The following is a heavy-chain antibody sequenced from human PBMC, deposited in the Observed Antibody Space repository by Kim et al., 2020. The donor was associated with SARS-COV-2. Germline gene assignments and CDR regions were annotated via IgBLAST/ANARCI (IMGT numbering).Heavy chain of an antibody. CDR3: AKTRGGGDWTHFDY. V-gene: IGHV3-23*01. Sequence: YADSVKGRLTIARDNYKNTLYLQRNSLRAEDTAVFYCAKTRGGGDWTHFDYWGQGTLVTVSS. J-gene: IGHJ4*02. D-gene: IGHD2-21*02.